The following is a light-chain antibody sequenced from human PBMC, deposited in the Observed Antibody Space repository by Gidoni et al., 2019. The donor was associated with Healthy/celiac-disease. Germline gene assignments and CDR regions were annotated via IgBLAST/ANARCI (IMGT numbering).Light chain of an antibody. Sequence: DLVLTQSPLSLPVTPGEPPSISCRSSQSLLHSNGYNYLDWYLQKPGQSPQLLIYLGSNRASGVPDRFSGSGSGTDFTLKISRVEAEDVGVYYCMQALQTPRTFGQGTKLEIK. J-gene: IGKJ2*01. CDR2: LGS. CDR3: MQALQTPRT. CDR1: QSLLHSNGYNY. V-gene: IGKV2-28*01.